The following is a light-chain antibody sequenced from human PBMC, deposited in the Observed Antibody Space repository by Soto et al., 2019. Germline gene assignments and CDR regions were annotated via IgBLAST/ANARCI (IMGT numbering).Light chain of an antibody. J-gene: IGLJ2*01. CDR1: SGHSSYA. V-gene: IGLV4-69*01. CDR2: LNSDGSH. Sequence: QLVLTQSPSASASLGASVKLTCTLSSGHSSYAIAWHQQQPEKGPRYLMKLNSDGSHSKGDGIPDRFLGSSSGAERYLTISSLQSEDEADYYCQTWGTGPHVVFGGGTKLTVL. CDR3: QTWGTGPHVV.